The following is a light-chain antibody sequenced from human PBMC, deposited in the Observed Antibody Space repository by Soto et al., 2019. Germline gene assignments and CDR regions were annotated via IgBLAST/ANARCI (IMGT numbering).Light chain of an antibody. CDR3: QQRYNWPPIT. CDR1: QSVTSH. Sequence: PATLSLSPGERATLSCRASQSVTSHLAWYQQKPGQAPRLLIYDASNRATGIPARFSGSGSGTDFTLTISSLEPEDFAVYYCQQRYNWPPITFGQGTRLEIK. V-gene: IGKV3-11*01. CDR2: DAS. J-gene: IGKJ5*01.